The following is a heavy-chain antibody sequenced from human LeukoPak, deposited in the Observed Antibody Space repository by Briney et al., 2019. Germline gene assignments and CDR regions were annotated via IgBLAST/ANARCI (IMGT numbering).Heavy chain of an antibody. D-gene: IGHD3-10*01. CDR1: GFTSSSYA. V-gene: IGHV3-23*01. J-gene: IGHJ6*02. CDR2: ISGSGGST. Sequence: GGSLRLSCAASGFTSSSYAMSWIREAPGKGLEWVSAISGSGGSTYYADSVKGRFTISRDNSINTLYLQMSSLRAEDAAVYYCAKSGGLSGSGRLGMDVWGQGTTVTVSS. CDR3: AKSGGLSGSGRLGMDV.